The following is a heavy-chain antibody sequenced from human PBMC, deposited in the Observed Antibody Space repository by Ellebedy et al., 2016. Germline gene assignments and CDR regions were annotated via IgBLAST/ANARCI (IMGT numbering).Heavy chain of an antibody. D-gene: IGHD2-15*01. CDR1: GFTFSNYA. CDR2: IIGSGSST. J-gene: IGHJ6*02. Sequence: GESLKISXAASGFTFSNYAMTWVRQPPGKGLEWVSGIIGSGSSTSYADSVTGRFTISRDDSKDTLYLQMNSLRPEDTAVYYCAKVGCSGGSCYGMDVWGQGTTVTVSS. CDR3: AKVGCSGGSCYGMDV. V-gene: IGHV3-23*01.